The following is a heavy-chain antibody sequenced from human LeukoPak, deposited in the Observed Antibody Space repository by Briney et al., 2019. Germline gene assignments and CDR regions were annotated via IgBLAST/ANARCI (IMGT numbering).Heavy chain of an antibody. V-gene: IGHV3-7*01. CDR3: ARRSTSWDYFDY. Sequence: GGSLRLSCAASGFTFSSYWMSWVRQAPGKGLECVANIKQHGSEEYYVDSVKGRFTISRDNAKNSVYLQMNSLRAEDTAVYYCARRSTSWDYFDYWGQGILVTVSS. CDR1: GFTFSSYW. J-gene: IGHJ4*02. D-gene: IGHD6-6*01. CDR2: IKQHGSEE.